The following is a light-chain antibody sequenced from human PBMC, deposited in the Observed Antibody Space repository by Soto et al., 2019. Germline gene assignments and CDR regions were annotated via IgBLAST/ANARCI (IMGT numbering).Light chain of an antibody. CDR2: DAS. V-gene: IGKV3-11*01. J-gene: IGKJ1*01. CDR3: QQRNGWPRT. CDR1: QSVSGK. Sequence: EVLMTQSPATLSVSQVERSTLSFRASQSVSGKLAWYQQRPGQAPRLLIYDASNRVPGVPGRFSASGSGTDFTLTISSLEPEDFAVYYCQQRNGWPRTFGQGTKVDI.